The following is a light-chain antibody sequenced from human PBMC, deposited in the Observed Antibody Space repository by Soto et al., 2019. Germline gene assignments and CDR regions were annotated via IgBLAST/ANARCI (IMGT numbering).Light chain of an antibody. CDR3: CSYAGSSTHVV. V-gene: IGLV2-23*01. CDR2: DGS. J-gene: IGLJ2*01. CDR1: SSDVGSYNH. Sequence: QSALTQPASVSGSPGQSITISCTGTSSDVGSYNHVSWYQQHPGKAPKLMIYDGSKRPSGVSNRFSGSKSVNTASLTISGLQAEDEADYYCCSYAGSSTHVVFGGGTKLTVL.